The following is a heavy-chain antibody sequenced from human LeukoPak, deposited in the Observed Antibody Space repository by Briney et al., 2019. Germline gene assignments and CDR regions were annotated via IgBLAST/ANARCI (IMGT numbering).Heavy chain of an antibody. CDR1: GYSFTSYW. Sequence: GESLKISCKGSGYSFTSYWISWVRQMPGKGLEWMGRIDPSDSYTNYSPSFQGHVTISADKSISTAYLQWSSLNASDTSMYYCAKLRRLRLGEPVDYWGQGTLVTVSS. D-gene: IGHD3-16*01. CDR2: IDPSDSYT. CDR3: AKLRRLRLGEPVDY. J-gene: IGHJ4*02. V-gene: IGHV5-10-1*01.